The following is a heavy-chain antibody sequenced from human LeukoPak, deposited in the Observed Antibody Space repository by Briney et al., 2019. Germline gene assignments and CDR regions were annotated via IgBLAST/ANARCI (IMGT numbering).Heavy chain of an antibody. Sequence: ASVKVSCKASGYTFTSYGISWVRQAPGQGLEWMGWISAYNGNTNYAQKLQGRVTMTTDTSTSTAYMELRSLRSDDTAVYYCARDRGYYYDSSGYRFDYWGQGTLVTVSS. CDR1: GYTFTSYG. CDR3: ARDRGYYYDSSGYRFDY. CDR2: ISAYNGNT. V-gene: IGHV1-18*01. J-gene: IGHJ4*02. D-gene: IGHD3-22*01.